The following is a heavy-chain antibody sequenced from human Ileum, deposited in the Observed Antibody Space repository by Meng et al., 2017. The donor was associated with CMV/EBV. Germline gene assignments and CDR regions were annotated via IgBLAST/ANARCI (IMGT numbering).Heavy chain of an antibody. CDR2: ISGSGGST. D-gene: IGHD3-3*01. CDR1: GFTFSRYA. V-gene: IGHV3-23*01. J-gene: IGHJ5*02. Sequence: LSCAAAGFTFSRYAMSWVRQAPGKGLEWVSAISGSGGSTYYADSVKGRFTISRDNSKNTLYLQMNSLRAEDTAVYYCANSFFLEWLPWGQGTLVTVSS. CDR3: ANSFFLEWLP.